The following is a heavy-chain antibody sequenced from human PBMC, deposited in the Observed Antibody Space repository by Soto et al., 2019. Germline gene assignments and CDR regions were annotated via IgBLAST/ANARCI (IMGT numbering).Heavy chain of an antibody. J-gene: IGHJ5*02. CDR3: AGSEAKCRSGRWRNWFDP. CDR1: RYTFTSYD. Sequence: ASVKVSCKASRYTFTSYDINWVRQATGQGLEWMGWMNPNSGNTGYAQKFQGRVTMTRNTSISTAYMELSSLRSEDTAVYYCAGSEAKCRSGRWRNWFDPWGKGTLVTVSS. CDR2: MNPNSGNT. V-gene: IGHV1-8*01. D-gene: IGHD3-10*01.